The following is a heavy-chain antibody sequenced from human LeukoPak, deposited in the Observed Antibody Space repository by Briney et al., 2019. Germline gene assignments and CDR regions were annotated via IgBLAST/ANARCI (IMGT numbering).Heavy chain of an antibody. CDR1: GGTFNSYA. CDR3: ARGPISAITPIFDY. V-gene: IGHV1-69*04. CDR2: IIPILGIA. J-gene: IGHJ4*02. Sequence: SVKVSCKASGGTFNSYAISWVRQAPGQGLEWMGRIIPILGIANYVQKFQGRVTITADKSTSTAYMELSSLRFEDTAVYYCARGPISAITPIFDYWGQGALVTVSS. D-gene: IGHD4-23*01.